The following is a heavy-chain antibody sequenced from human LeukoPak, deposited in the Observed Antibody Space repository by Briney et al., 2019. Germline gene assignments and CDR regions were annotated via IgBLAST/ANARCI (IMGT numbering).Heavy chain of an antibody. J-gene: IGHJ4*02. Sequence: GGSLRLSCAASGFTVSSNYMSWVRQAPGKGLEWVSVIYSGGSTYYADSVKGRFTISRDNSKNTLYLQMNSLRAEDTAVYYCARSLKEYSSDGDYWGQGTLVTVSS. V-gene: IGHV3-66*01. CDR2: IYSGGST. CDR3: ARSLKEYSSDGDY. CDR1: GFTVSSNY. D-gene: IGHD6-6*01.